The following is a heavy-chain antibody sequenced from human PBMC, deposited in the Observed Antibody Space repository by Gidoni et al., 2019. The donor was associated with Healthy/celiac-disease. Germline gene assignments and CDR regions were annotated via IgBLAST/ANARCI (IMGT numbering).Heavy chain of an antibody. J-gene: IGHJ5*02. CDR3: ARERGYSGYEPNSPFDP. D-gene: IGHD5-12*01. CDR2: ISSSSRTI. CDR1: GFPFRSHS. Sequence: EVQLVESGGGLVQPGGSLRLSCAASGFPFRSHSMNWVRQAPGKGLEWVSYISSSSRTIYYADSVKGRFTVSRDKAKNSLYLQMNSLRDEDTAVYYCARERGYSGYEPNSPFDPWGQGTLVTVSS. V-gene: IGHV3-48*02.